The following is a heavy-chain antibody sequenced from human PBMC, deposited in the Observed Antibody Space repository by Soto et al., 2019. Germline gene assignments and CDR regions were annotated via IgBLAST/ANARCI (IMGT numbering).Heavy chain of an antibody. V-gene: IGHV3-23*01. Sequence: PGGSLRLSCTASGFTFSSYAMGWVRQAPGKGLQWVSGITGSGANTYGADSVKGRFTISRDNSKNTLYLEMNSLRVEDTAVYYCAKDPIGSGFFRFDDWGQGTLVTVSS. J-gene: IGHJ4*02. D-gene: IGHD6-19*01. CDR3: AKDPIGSGFFRFDD. CDR1: GFTFSSYA. CDR2: ITGSGANT.